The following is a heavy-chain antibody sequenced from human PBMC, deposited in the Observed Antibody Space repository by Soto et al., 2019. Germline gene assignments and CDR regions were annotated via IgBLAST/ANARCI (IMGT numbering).Heavy chain of an antibody. V-gene: IGHV1-2*04. CDR2: INPNSGGT. D-gene: IGHD3-22*01. Sequence: ASVKVSCKASGYTFTGYYMHWVRQAPGQGLGWMGWINPNSGGTNYAQKFQGWVTMTRDTSISTAYMELSRLRSDDTAVYYCARFSGDVVIEYGMDVWGQGTTVTVSS. CDR3: ARFSGDVVIEYGMDV. J-gene: IGHJ6*02. CDR1: GYTFTGYY.